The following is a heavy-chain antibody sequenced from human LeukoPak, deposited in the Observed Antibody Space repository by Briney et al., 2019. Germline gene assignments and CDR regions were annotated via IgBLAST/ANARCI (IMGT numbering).Heavy chain of an antibody. CDR2: IKPDGTEG. CDR1: GFTFINYW. J-gene: IGHJ4*02. D-gene: IGHD5-18*01. CDR3: AKTGGTAMVYFDY. V-gene: IGHV3-7*03. Sequence: GGSLRLSCAASGFTFINYWMTWVRQAPGKGLEWVANIKPDGTEGYYVDSLKGRFTISRDNSKNTLYLQMNSLRAEDTAVYYCAKTGGTAMVYFDYWGQGTLVTVSS.